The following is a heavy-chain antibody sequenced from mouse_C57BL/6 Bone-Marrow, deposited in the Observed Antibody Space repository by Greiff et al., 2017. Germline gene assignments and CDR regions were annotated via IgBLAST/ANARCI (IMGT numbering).Heavy chain of an antibody. CDR3: APLLWYPWFAY. CDR1: GFNIKDYY. CDR2: IDPEDGET. Sequence: VQLQQSGAELVKPGASVKLSCTASGFNIKDYYMHWVKQRTEQGLEWIGRIDPEDGETKDAPKFQGKATITADTSSNTAYLQLSSLTSEDTAVYYCAPLLWYPWFAYWGQGTLVTVSA. V-gene: IGHV14-2*01. J-gene: IGHJ3*01. D-gene: IGHD2-1*01.